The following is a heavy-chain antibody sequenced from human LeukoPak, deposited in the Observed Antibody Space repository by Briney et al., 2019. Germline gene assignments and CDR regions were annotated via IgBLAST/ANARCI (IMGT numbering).Heavy chain of an antibody. CDR3: ASAMCDRANIVGATPPDYYGMDV. Sequence: GRSLRLSCAASGFTFSSYAMHWVRQAPGQRLEWMGWINAGNGNTKYSQKFQGRVTITRDTSASTAYMELSSLRSEDTAVYYCASAMCDRANIVGATPPDYYGMDVWGQGTTVTVSS. CDR1: GFTFSSYA. J-gene: IGHJ6*02. V-gene: IGHV1-3*01. D-gene: IGHD1-26*01. CDR2: INAGNGNT.